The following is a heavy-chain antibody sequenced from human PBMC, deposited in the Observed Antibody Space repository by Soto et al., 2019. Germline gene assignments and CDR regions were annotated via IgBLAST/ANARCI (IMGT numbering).Heavy chain of an antibody. CDR1: GFTFRSYV. Sequence: QVHLVESGGGVVQPGTSLRVSCVGSGFTFRSYVMHWVRQAPGKGLGWVALTSYDGSDKYYDDSVRGRFTISRDNSRNTVDLQMDSLRLEDTALYYCARWGTTGGLDVWGQGTLVSVSS. CDR2: TSYDGSDK. D-gene: IGHD3-16*01. J-gene: IGHJ1*01. V-gene: IGHV3-30*19. CDR3: ARWGTTGGLDV.